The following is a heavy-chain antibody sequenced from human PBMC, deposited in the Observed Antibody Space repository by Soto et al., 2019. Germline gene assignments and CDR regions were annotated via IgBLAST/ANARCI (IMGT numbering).Heavy chain of an antibody. V-gene: IGHV4-31*03. CDR3: ARDQGDFPPSNWFDP. CDR1: GGSISSGGYY. D-gene: IGHD2-21*02. Sequence: PSETLSLTCTVSGGSISSGGYYWSWIRQHPGKGLEWIGYIYYSGSTYYNPSLKSRVTISVDTSKNQFSLKLSSVTAADTAVYYCARDQGDFPPSNWFDPWGQGTLVPVSS. CDR2: IYYSGST. J-gene: IGHJ5*02.